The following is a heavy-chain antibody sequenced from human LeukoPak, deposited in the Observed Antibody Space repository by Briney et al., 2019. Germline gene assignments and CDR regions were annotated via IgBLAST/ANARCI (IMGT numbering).Heavy chain of an antibody. CDR3: ARDASRGYQLLLGWFDP. J-gene: IGHJ5*02. V-gene: IGHV1-46*01. D-gene: IGHD2-2*01. CDR2: INPSGGST. CDR1: GYTFTSYY. Sequence: ASVKVSCKASGYTFTSYYMHWVRQAPGQGLEWMGIINPSGGSTSYAQKFQGRVTMTRDTSTSTVYMELSSLRSEDTAMYYCARDASRGYQLLLGWFDPWGQGTLVTVSS.